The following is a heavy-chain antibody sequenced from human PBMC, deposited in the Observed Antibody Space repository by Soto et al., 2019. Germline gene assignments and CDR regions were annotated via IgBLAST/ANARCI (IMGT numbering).Heavy chain of an antibody. V-gene: IGHV4-31*01. CDR2: IYYSGST. D-gene: IGHD3-9*01. Sequence: SETLSLTCTVSGGSISSGGYYWSWIRQHPGKGLEWIGYIYYSGSTYYNPSLKSQVTISVDTSKNQFSLKLSSVTAADTAVYYCARAAPNYDILTGYYIRAYPPALDYWGQGTLVTVSS. CDR1: GGSISSGGYY. J-gene: IGHJ4*02. CDR3: ARAAPNYDILTGYYIRAYPPALDY.